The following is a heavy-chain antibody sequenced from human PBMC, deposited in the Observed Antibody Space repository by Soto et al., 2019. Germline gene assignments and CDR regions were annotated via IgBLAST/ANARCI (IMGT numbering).Heavy chain of an antibody. CDR3: AREGEYDFWSGSPRARYFDY. V-gene: IGHV1-18*01. J-gene: IGHJ4*02. D-gene: IGHD3-3*01. CDR1: GYTFTSYG. CDR2: ISAYNGNT. Sequence: ASVKVSCKASGYTFTSYGISWVRQAPGQGLEWMGWISAYNGNTNYAQKLQGRVTMTTDTSTSTAYMELRSLRSDDTAVYYCAREGEYDFWSGSPRARYFDYWGQGTLVIVSS.